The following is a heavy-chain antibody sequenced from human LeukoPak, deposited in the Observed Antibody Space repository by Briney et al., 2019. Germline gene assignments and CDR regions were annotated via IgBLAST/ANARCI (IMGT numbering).Heavy chain of an antibody. CDR2: IYTSGGT. V-gene: IGHV4-61*02. CDR3: ARARSIFEVARGAFDI. CDR1: GGSISSGSYY. Sequence: PSRTLSLTCTVSGGSISSGSYYRSWIRQPAGKGLQWIGRIYTSGGTNYNSSLKSRVTISVDTSKNQFSLKLSSVTAADTAMYYCARARSIFEVARGAFDIWGQGTMVTVSS. D-gene: IGHD3-3*01. J-gene: IGHJ3*02.